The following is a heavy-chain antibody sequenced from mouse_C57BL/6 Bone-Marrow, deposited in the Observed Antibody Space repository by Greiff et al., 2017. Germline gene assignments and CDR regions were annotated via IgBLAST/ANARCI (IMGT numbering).Heavy chain of an antibody. D-gene: IGHD2-12*01. CDR3: TSAYYRTWFAY. CDR1: GYTFTDYE. V-gene: IGHV1-15*01. Sequence: QVQLQQSGAELVRPGASVTLSCKASGYTFTDYEMHWVKQTPVHGLEWIGAIDPETGGTAYNQKFKGKAILTADKSSSTAYMELRSLTSEDSAVYCCTSAYYRTWFAYWGQGTLVTVSA. CDR2: IDPETGGT. J-gene: IGHJ3*01.